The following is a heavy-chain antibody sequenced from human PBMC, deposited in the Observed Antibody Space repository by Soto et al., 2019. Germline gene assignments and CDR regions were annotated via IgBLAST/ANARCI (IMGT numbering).Heavy chain of an antibody. CDR1: GFTLVTYA. D-gene: IGHD1-26*01. J-gene: IGHJ4*02. CDR2: VSESGTGT. CDR3: AKGGRRRGSYPPLDY. Sequence: PGGSLRLSCAASGFTLVTYAITWVRRAPGKGLEWVSGVSESGTGTFYADSVRGRFTVSRDNSKNTVYLQMSSLRAEDTATYYCAKGGRRRGSYPPLDYWGQGTLVTVSS. V-gene: IGHV3-23*01.